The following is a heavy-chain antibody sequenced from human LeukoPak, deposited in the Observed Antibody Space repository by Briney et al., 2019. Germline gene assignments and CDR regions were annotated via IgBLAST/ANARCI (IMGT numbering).Heavy chain of an antibody. Sequence: GGSLRLSCAASGFIFSDYSMNWVRQAPGKGLEWVSYISGRSSTVYYADSVKGRFTISRDNAKNSLYLQMNSLRAEDTAVYYCARDERGGYSYGLGFDYWGQGIMVTVSS. V-gene: IGHV3-48*04. CDR3: ARDERGGYSYGLGFDY. CDR1: GFIFSDYS. D-gene: IGHD5-18*01. J-gene: IGHJ4*02. CDR2: ISGRSSTV.